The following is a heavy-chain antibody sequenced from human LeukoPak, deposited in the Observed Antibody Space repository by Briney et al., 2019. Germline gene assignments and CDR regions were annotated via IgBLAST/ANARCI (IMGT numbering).Heavy chain of an antibody. CDR1: GYTFTGYY. CDR2: NNPNSGGT. Sequence: ASVKASCKASGYTFTGYYIHWVRQAPGQGLEWMGWNNPNSGGTNYAQKFQGRVTMTRDTSINTAYMELNRLTSDDTAVYYCARGHWFGQLLAPDYWGQGTLVTVSS. CDR3: ARGHWFGQLLAPDY. D-gene: IGHD3-10*01. V-gene: IGHV1-2*02. J-gene: IGHJ4*02.